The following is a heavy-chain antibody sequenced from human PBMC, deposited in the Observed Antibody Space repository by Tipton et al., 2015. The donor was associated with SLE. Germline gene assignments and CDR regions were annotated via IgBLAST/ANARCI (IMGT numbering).Heavy chain of an antibody. CDR3: ARDLGHSSI. CDR2: ISGVGDTT. CDR1: GFTFSSYA. D-gene: IGHD4-23*01. J-gene: IGHJ3*02. Sequence: GSLRLSCAASGFTFSSYALTWVRQAPGKGLEWVSTISGVGDTTYYAASVKGRFTISRDSSKNTLYLQMNSVRAEDTAVYYCARDLGHSSIWGQGTMVTVSS. V-gene: IGHV3-23*01.